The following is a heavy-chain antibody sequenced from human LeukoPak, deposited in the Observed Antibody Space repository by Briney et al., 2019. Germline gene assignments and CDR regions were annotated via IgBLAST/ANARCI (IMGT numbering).Heavy chain of an antibody. V-gene: IGHV3-48*03. J-gene: IGHJ4*02. D-gene: IGHD6-6*01. CDR1: GFTFSSYE. Sequence: GGSLRLSCAASGFTFSSYEMNWVRQAPGKGLEWVSYISSSGSTIYYADSVKGRFTISRDNSKNTLYLQMNSLRAEDTAVYYCAKDFLEYSSWSPGPYWGQGTLVTVSS. CDR3: AKDFLEYSSWSPGPY. CDR2: ISSSGSTI.